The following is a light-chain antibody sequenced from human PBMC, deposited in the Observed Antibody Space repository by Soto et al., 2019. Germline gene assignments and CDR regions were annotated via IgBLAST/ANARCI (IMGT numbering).Light chain of an antibody. CDR2: SNN. CDR3: AAWDDSLSGWV. J-gene: IGLJ3*02. Sequence: VLTQPPSASGTPGQRVTISCSGSSSNIGSNYVYWYQQFPGTAPKLLIFSNNERPSGVPDRFSGSKSGTSASLAISGLRSEDEADYYCAAWDDSLSGWVFGGGTKLTVL. V-gene: IGLV1-47*02. CDR1: SSNIGSNY.